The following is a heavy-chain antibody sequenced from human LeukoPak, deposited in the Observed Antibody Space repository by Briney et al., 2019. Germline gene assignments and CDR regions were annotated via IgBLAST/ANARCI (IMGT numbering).Heavy chain of an antibody. D-gene: IGHD2-15*01. CDR1: GXSFTYYA. CDR2: ISYDGSSR. CDR3: ATDQAWQLHQ. J-gene: IGHJ4*02. V-gene: IGHV3-30-3*01. Sequence: GESLKISFAASGXSFTYYAMHWVRRAPGKGLEWVAIISYDGSSRFYADSVKGRFTISRDNSKNTLDLQMNSLRPDDTAVYYCATDQAWQLHQWGPGTAVIVSS.